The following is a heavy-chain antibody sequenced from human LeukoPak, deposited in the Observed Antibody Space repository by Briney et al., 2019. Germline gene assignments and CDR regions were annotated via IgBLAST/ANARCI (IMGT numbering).Heavy chain of an antibody. D-gene: IGHD6-19*01. V-gene: IGHV4-34*01. CDR3: TRAVAGHTE. CDR1: GVPFSNYY. Sequence: SETLSLTCAVSGVPFSNYYWSWVRQSPRQGLEWIGEINHSGYTNYNPSLKSRVTMSIDTSKNQFSLKLTSVTAADAGVYYCTRAVAGHTEWGQGTLVTVST. CDR2: INHSGYT. J-gene: IGHJ4*02.